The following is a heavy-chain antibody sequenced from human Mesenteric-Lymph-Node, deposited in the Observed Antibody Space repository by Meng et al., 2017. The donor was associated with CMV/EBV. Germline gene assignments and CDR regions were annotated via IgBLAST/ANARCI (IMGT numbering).Heavy chain of an antibody. V-gene: IGHV3-48*03. J-gene: IGHJ4*02. CDR1: GFTFSSYE. Sequence: GGSLRLSCAASGFTFSSYEMNWVRQAPGKGLEWVSYISSSGSTIYYADSVKGRFTISRDNAKNSLYLQMNSLRAEDTAVYYCARGQTIFGVSADYWGQGTLVTVSS. CDR2: ISSSGSTI. D-gene: IGHD3-3*01. CDR3: ARGQTIFGVSADY.